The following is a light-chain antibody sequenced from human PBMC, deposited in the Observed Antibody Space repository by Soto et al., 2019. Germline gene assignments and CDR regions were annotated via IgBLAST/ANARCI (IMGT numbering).Light chain of an antibody. CDR3: LQYNDWPLT. V-gene: IGKV3-15*01. J-gene: IGKJ4*01. CDR1: QSVSSN. Sequence: EIVMTQFPATLSVSPGERATLSCRASQSVSSNLGWYQQKRGQAPRLLIYAASTRATGIPGRFSGSGSGTDFTLTISSLQSEDFAVYYCLQYNDWPLTFGGGTKVEIK. CDR2: AAS.